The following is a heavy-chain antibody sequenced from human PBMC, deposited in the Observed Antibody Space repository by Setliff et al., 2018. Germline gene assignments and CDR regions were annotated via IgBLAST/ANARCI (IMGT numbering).Heavy chain of an antibody. J-gene: IGHJ4*02. V-gene: IGHV5-51*01. Sequence: PGESLKISCKSSGYTFTNYWIGWVRQMPGKGLEWMGIIYPDDSDARYSPSFRGQVTISVDKSISTAYLQWSSLKASDTAMHYCARYSSSFAAGDYWGQGTLVTVSS. CDR2: IYPDDSDA. D-gene: IGHD6-6*01. CDR1: GYTFTNYW. CDR3: ARYSSSFAAGDY.